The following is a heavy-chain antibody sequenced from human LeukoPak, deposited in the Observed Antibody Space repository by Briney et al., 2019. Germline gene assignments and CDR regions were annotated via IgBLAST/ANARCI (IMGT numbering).Heavy chain of an antibody. CDR1: GFTLSGYW. CDR3: VRDPFLSGDY. J-gene: IGHJ4*02. V-gene: IGHV3-74*01. Sequence: GGSLRLSCVASGFTLSGYWMHWVRQAPGKGLAWVSRINRDGSITNYAESVRGRFTISRDNARNTLDLQMNSLRAEDTAVYYCVRDPFLSGDYWGLGTLVTVSS. CDR2: INRDGSIT. D-gene: IGHD3-3*01.